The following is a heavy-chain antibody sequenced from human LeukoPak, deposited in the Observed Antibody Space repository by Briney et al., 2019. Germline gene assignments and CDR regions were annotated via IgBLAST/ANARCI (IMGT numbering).Heavy chain of an antibody. CDR2: IFPSGGEI. D-gene: IGHD3-22*01. CDR3: ARDHTYYYDSSGYYDDY. CDR1: GFTFSTFA. J-gene: IGHJ4*02. Sequence: GGSLRLSCAASGFTFSTFAMIWVRQPPGKRLEWVSSIFPSGGEIHYADSVKGRFTISRDNAKDSLYLQMNSLRAEDTAVYYCARDHTYYYDSSGYYDDYWGQGTLVTVSS. V-gene: IGHV3-21*04.